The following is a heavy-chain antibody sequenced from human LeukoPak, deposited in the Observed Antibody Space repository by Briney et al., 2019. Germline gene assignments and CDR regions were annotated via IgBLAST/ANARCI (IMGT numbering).Heavy chain of an antibody. J-gene: IGHJ5*02. D-gene: IGHD3-16*02. CDR3: ARDTYYDYVWGSHPPT. CDR2: IYYSGST. Sequence: SETLSLTCTVSGGSVSSGNYYWSWIRQPPGRGLEWIGYIYYSGSTNYNPSLKSRVTISVDTSKNQFSLKLRSVTAADTAVYYCARDTYYDYVWGSHPPTWGQGSLVTVSS. CDR1: GGSVSSGNYY. V-gene: IGHV4-61*01.